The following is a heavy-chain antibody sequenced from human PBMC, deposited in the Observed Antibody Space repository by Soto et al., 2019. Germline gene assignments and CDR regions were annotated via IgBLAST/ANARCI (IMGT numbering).Heavy chain of an antibody. CDR2: IYHSGST. V-gene: IGHV4-4*02. CDR1: SGSISRSNW. CDR3: ARDRGGYYYYYVDV. Sequence: TPSLTCAVSSGSISRSNWWSWVRQPPGKGLEWFGEIYHSGSTNYNPSLKSRVTISVDKSKNQFSLKLSSVTAADTAVYYCARDRGGYYYYYVDVWGKGTTVTVSS. J-gene: IGHJ6*03. D-gene: IGHD3-16*01.